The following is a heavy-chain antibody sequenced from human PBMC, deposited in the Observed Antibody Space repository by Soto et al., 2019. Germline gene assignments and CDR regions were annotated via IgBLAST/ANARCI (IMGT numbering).Heavy chain of an antibody. V-gene: IGHV5-51*01. J-gene: IGHJ5*02. CDR3: ASIHYGSGSYYNNNWFDP. CDR1: GYSFTSYW. CDR2: IYPGDSDT. D-gene: IGHD3-10*01. Sequence: GESLKISCKGSGYSFTSYWIGWVRQMPGKGLEWMGIIYPGDSDTRYSPSFQGRVTITADKSTSTAYMELSSLRSEDTAVYYCASIHYGSGSYYNNNWFDPWGQGTLVTVSS.